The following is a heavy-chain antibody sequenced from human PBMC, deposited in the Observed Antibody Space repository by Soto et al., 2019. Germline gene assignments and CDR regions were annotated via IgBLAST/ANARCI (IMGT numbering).Heavy chain of an antibody. Sequence: EVQMLESGGGLVQPGGSLRLSCAASGFTLSNNGMTWARQAPGKGLEWVSDISGGGTTYYADSVKGRFTISRDNSKNTLYLQMNSLRAEDTAVYYCSGPGSGSAWGQGTLVTVAS. CDR1: GFTLSNNG. J-gene: IGHJ5*02. CDR2: ISGGGTT. V-gene: IGHV3-23*01. CDR3: SGPGSGSA. D-gene: IGHD6-19*01.